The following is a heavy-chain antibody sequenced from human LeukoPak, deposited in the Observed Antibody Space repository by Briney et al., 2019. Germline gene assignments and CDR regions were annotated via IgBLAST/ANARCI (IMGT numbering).Heavy chain of an antibody. Sequence: ASVKVSCKASGGTFSSYAISWVRQAPGQGLEWMGGIIPIFGTANYAQKFQGRVTITTDESTSTAYMELSSLRSEDTAVYYCARVVVPAATYAFDIWGQGTMVTVSS. D-gene: IGHD2-2*01. V-gene: IGHV1-69*05. CDR1: GGTFSSYA. CDR2: IIPIFGTA. CDR3: ARVVVPAATYAFDI. J-gene: IGHJ3*02.